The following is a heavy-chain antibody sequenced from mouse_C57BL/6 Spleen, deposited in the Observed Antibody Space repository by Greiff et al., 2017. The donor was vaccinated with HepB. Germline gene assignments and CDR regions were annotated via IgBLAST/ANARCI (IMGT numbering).Heavy chain of an antibody. CDR1: GYTFTDYE. D-gene: IGHD2-4*01. CDR3: TRFDFYFDY. CDR2: IDPETGGT. V-gene: IGHV1-15*01. J-gene: IGHJ2*01. Sequence: LVESGAELVRPGASVTLSCKASGYTFTDYEMHWVKQTPVHGLEWIGAIDPETGGTAYNQKFKGKAILTADKSSSTAYMELRSLTSEDSAVYYCTRFDFYFDYWGQGTTLTVSS.